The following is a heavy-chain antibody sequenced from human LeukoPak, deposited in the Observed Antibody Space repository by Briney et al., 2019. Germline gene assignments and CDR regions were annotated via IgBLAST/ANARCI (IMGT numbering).Heavy chain of an antibody. Sequence: GGSLRLSCAASGFTFSSYAMSWVRQAPGKGLEWVSAISGSGGSTYYADSVEGRFTISRDNSKNTLYLQMNSLRAEDTAVYYCAKGEYSSGWYLADYWGQGTLVTVSS. V-gene: IGHV3-23*01. CDR3: AKGEYSSGWYLADY. J-gene: IGHJ4*02. CDR1: GFTFSSYA. D-gene: IGHD6-19*01. CDR2: ISGSGGST.